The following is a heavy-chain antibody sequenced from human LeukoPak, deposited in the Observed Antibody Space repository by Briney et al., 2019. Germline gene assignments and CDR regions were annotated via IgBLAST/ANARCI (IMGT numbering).Heavy chain of an antibody. V-gene: IGHV4-4*09. CDR3: ARAPPPMYSSSAPFDY. CDR1: GGSISTYY. D-gene: IGHD6-6*01. J-gene: IGHJ4*02. CDR2: IYTSGNT. Sequence: PSETLSLTCTVSGGSISTYYWNWIRQPPGKGLEWLGYIYTSGNTDYNPSLKGRVTISVDTSKNLFSLTLSSVTAADTAVYYCARAPPPMYSSSAPFDYWGQGSPVSVSS.